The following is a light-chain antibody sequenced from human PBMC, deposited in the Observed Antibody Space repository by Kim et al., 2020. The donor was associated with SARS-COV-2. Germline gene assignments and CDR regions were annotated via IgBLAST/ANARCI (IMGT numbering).Light chain of an antibody. CDR2: EGS. V-gene: IGLV2-8*01. CDR3: SSYAGSNNYV. Sequence: QSALTQPPSASGSPGQSVTISCTGTSSDVGGYNYVSWYQQHPGKAPKLMIYEGSKRPSGVPDRFSGSKSGNTASLIVSGLQAEDEADYYCSSYAGSNNYVFGTGTKVTVL. CDR1: SSDVGGYNY. J-gene: IGLJ1*01.